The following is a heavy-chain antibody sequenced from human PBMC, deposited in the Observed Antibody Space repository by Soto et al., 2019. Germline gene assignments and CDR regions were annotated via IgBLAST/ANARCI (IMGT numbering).Heavy chain of an antibody. D-gene: IGHD1-7*01. CDR3: AKDSVNNWNSPRYNWFDP. CDR2: ISYDGSNK. Sequence: QVQLVESGGGVVQPGRSLRLSCAASGFTFSSYGMHWVRQAPGKGLEWVAVISYDGSNKYYADSVKGRFTISRDNSKNTLYLQMNSLRAEDTAVYYCAKDSVNNWNSPRYNWFDPWGQGTLVTVSS. J-gene: IGHJ5*02. V-gene: IGHV3-30*18. CDR1: GFTFSSYG.